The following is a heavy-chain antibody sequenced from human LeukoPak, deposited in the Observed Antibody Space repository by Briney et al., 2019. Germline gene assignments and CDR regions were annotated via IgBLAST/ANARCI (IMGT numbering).Heavy chain of an antibody. CDR2: ISSSSSYT. CDR1: GFTFSDYY. J-gene: IGHJ6*02. Sequence: GGSQRLSCAASGFTFSDYYMSWIRQAPGKGLEWVSYISSSSSYTNYADSVKGRFTISRDNAKNSLYLQMNSLRAEDTAVYYCARARTPRPYYYDSSGYPPRDYYYGMDVWGQGTTVTVSS. D-gene: IGHD3-22*01. CDR3: ARARTPRPYYYDSSGYPPRDYYYGMDV. V-gene: IGHV3-11*05.